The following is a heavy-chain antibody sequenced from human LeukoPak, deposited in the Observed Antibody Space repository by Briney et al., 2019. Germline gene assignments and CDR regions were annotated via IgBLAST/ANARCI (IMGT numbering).Heavy chain of an antibody. CDR1: GLTFDVFG. CDR3: AKDISSRVANGFDP. J-gene: IGHJ5*02. CDR2: ISWNSGSI. D-gene: IGHD6-13*01. V-gene: IGHV3-9*01. Sequence: PGGSLTLSCAACGLTFDVFGVLGPRHAPGESREWGSGISWNSGSIAYADSVTGRFTISRDNATNSLYLQMNSLRAEDTGLYICAKDISSRVANGFDPWGEGTLVTVSS.